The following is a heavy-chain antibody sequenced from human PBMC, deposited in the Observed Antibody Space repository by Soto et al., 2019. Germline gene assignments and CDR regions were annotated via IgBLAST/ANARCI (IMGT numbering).Heavy chain of an antibody. CDR2: VAPNGYS. CDR3: ARNRYDGYDFDS. D-gene: IGHD5-12*01. CDR1: SGSVSSSNW. V-gene: IGHV4-4*02. Sequence: QVQLQESGPGLMEPSGTLSLTWTVSSGSVSSSNWWSWVRQPPGQGLEWIGEVAPNGYSHPPSSLKSRVTVSIDKARNQFSLRLTSVSAADTAVYYCARNRYDGYDFDSWGQGTLVVVSP. J-gene: IGHJ4*02.